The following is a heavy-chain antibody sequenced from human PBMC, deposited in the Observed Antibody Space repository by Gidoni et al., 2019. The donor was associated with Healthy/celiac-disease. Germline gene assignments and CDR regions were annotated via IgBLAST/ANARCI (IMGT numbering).Heavy chain of an antibody. CDR1: GGSFSRYA. Sequence: QVQLVQAGAEVKKPGSSGKVSGKASGGSFSRYAISWVRQAPGQGLEWMGGIIPIFGTANYAQKFQGRVTITADESTSTAYMELSSLRSEDTAVYYCATPITPPAGGYYYYYYMDVWGKGTTVTVSS. CDR2: IIPIFGTA. D-gene: IGHD3-10*01. CDR3: ATPITPPAGGYYYYYYMDV. V-gene: IGHV1-69*01. J-gene: IGHJ6*03.